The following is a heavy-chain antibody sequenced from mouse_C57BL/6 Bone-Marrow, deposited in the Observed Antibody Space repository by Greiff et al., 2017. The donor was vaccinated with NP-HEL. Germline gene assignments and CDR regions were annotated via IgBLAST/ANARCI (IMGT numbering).Heavy chain of an antibody. D-gene: IGHD2-14*01. CDR1: GYTFTDYY. Sequence: VQLKESGPVLVKPGASVKMSCKASGYTFTDYYMNWVKQSHGKSLEWIGVINPYNGGTSYNQKFKGKATLTVDKSSSTAYMELNSLTSEDSAVYYCARKVRPQTYWGQGTLVTVSA. CDR3: ARKVRPQTY. V-gene: IGHV1-19*01. CDR2: INPYNGGT. J-gene: IGHJ3*01.